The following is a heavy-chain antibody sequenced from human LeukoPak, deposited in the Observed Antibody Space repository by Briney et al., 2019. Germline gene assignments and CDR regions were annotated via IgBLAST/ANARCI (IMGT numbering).Heavy chain of an antibody. Sequence: VASVKVSCKVSGYTLTELSMHWVRQAPRKGLEWMGGFDPEDGETIYAQKFQGRVTMTEDTSTDTAYMELSSLRSEDTAVYYCATVTAIKYAFDIWGQGTMVTVSS. CDR1: GYTLTELS. D-gene: IGHD5-18*01. CDR2: FDPEDGET. V-gene: IGHV1-24*01. CDR3: ATVTAIKYAFDI. J-gene: IGHJ3*02.